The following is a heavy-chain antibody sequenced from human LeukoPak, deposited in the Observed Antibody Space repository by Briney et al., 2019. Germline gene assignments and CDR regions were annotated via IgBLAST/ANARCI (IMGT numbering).Heavy chain of an antibody. Sequence: SVKVSCKASGGTFSSYAISWVRQAPGQGLEWMGGIIPIFGAANYAQKFQGRVTISADESTSTAYMELSSLRSEDTAVYYCARDWYYYDSSGFYYALRYWGQGTLVTVSS. J-gene: IGHJ4*02. V-gene: IGHV1-69*13. D-gene: IGHD3-22*01. CDR2: IIPIFGAA. CDR1: GGTFSSYA. CDR3: ARDWYYYDSSGFYYALRY.